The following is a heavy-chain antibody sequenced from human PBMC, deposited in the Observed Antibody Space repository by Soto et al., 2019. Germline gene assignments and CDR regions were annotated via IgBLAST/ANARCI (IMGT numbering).Heavy chain of an antibody. CDR3: AKTGYNWSRRPNWFDP. D-gene: IGHD1-20*01. Sequence: EVQLLESGGGLVQPGGSLRLSCAASGFTFSSYAMSWVRQAPGKGLEWVSAISGSGGSTYYADSVKGRFTIARDNSKNTLYMQMNSLRAEDTAVYYCAKTGYNWSRRPNWFDPWGQGTLVTVSS. CDR2: ISGSGGST. CDR1: GFTFSSYA. J-gene: IGHJ5*02. V-gene: IGHV3-23*01.